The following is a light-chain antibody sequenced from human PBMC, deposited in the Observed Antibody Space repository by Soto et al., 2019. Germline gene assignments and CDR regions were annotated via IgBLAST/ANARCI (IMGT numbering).Light chain of an antibody. CDR2: EVN. V-gene: IGLV2-14*01. J-gene: IGLJ1*01. CDR3: NSYTTSSTYV. CDR1: SSDVGAYNY. Sequence: QSALTQPASVSGSPGQSITISCTGTSSDVGAYNYVSWYQQHPGKAPKLMIYEVNTRPSGVSSRFSGSKSGNTAYLTISGLEAEDEADYYCNSYTTSSTYVFGTGTKLTVL.